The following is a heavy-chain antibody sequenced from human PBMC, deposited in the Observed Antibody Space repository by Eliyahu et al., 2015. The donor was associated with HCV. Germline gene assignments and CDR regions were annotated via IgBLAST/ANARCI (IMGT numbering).Heavy chain of an antibody. V-gene: IGHV3-53*01. CDR1: GFTVXXNY. CDR2: IYTDGNT. J-gene: IGHJ2*01. CDR3: ARERRAGLWYFDL. Sequence: EVQLVESGGGLIQPGGSLSLSCAASGFTVXXNYVSWVRQAPGKGLXWVSVIYTDGNTYYADSVKGRFTISRDNSNNTLYLQMNSLRAEDTAVYYCARERRAGLWYFDLWGRGTLVTVSS.